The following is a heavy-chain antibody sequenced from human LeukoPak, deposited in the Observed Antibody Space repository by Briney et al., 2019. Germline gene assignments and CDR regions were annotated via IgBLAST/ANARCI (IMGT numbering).Heavy chain of an antibody. Sequence: GGSLRLSCAASGFTFSSYGMHWVRQAPGKGLEWVAVIWYGGSNKYYADSVKGRFTISRDNSKNTLYLQMNSLRAEDTAVYYCAKDHTDTAMVTSDYWGQGTLVTVSS. CDR1: GFTFSSYG. J-gene: IGHJ4*02. V-gene: IGHV3-33*06. CDR2: IWYGGSNK. D-gene: IGHD5-18*01. CDR3: AKDHTDTAMVTSDY.